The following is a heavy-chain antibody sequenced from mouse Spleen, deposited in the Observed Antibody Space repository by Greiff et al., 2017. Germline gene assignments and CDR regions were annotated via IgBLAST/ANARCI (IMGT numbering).Heavy chain of an antibody. Sequence: EVKLMESGEGLVKPGGSLKLSCAASGFTFSSYAMSWVRQTPEKRLEWVAYISSGGDYIYYADTVKGRFTISRDNARNTLYLQMSSLKSEDTAMYYCTRETAQAAMDYWGQGTSVTVSS. CDR3: TRETAQAAMDY. CDR2: ISSGGDYI. J-gene: IGHJ4*01. CDR1: GFTFSSYA. V-gene: IGHV5-9-1*02. D-gene: IGHD3-2*02.